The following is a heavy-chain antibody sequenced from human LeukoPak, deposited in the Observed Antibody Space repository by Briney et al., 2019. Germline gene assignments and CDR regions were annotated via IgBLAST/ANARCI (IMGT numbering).Heavy chain of an antibody. CDR3: AAAFDY. D-gene: IGHD6-25*01. V-gene: IGHV4-39*01. CDR1: GVSISSSSYY. J-gene: IGHJ4*02. Sequence: SETLSLTCTVSGVSISSSSYYWGWIRQPPGKGLEWIGNTYYGGNTYYNPSLKSRVTISVDTSKNQFSLELNSVTAADTAVYYCAAAFDYWGQGTLVTVSS. CDR2: TYYGGNT.